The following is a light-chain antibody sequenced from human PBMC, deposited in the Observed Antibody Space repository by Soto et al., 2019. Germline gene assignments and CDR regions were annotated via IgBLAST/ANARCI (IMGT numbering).Light chain of an antibody. J-gene: IGLJ3*02. CDR1: SSDVGGYNF. V-gene: IGLV2-14*01. Sequence: QLVLTQPASVSGSPGQSITISCTGTSSDVGGYNFVSWYQQHPGKAPKLMIYEVNNRPSGVSNRFSGSKSGNTASLTISGLQAEDEADYYCSSYTSITGVFGGGTKVTVL. CDR2: EVN. CDR3: SSYTSITGV.